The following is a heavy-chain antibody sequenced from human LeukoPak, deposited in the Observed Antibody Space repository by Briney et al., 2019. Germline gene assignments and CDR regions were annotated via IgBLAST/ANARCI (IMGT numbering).Heavy chain of an antibody. D-gene: IGHD3-16*01. V-gene: IGHV4-34*01. Sequence: SETLSLTCAVYGGSFSGYYWSWIRQPPGKGLEWIGEINHSGSTNYNPSLKSRVTISVDTSKNQFSLKLSSVTAADTAVYYCARKGPGGIPVWFGPWGQGTLVTVSS. CDR3: ARKGPGGIPVWFGP. CDR1: GGSFSGYY. J-gene: IGHJ5*02. CDR2: INHSGST.